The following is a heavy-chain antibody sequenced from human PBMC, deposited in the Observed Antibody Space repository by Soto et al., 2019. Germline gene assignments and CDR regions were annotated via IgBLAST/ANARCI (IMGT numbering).Heavy chain of an antibody. CDR2: ISWNGAAT. Sequence: DAQLVESGGGLVQPGRSLRLSCVASGFTFDDYAIHWVRQAPGKGLEWVAGISWNGAATGYADSVKGRFTIYRDNAKNSLYLQMSNLRTEDTAIYYCANLPLYGSGFDCWGQGTLVTVSS. CDR1: GFTFDDYA. J-gene: IGHJ4*02. D-gene: IGHD3-10*01. V-gene: IGHV3-9*01. CDR3: ANLPLYGSGFDC.